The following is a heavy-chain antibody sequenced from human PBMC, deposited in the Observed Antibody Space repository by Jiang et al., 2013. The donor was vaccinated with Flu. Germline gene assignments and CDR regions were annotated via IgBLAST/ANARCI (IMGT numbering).Heavy chain of an antibody. J-gene: IGHJ4*02. CDR2: VYYSGTT. Sequence: LVKPSETLSLTCTVSGDSISTTTYYWGWIRQPPGKGLEWIGSVYYSGTTFYNPSLKSRITISVDTSKNQFSLRLRSVTAADTAVYYCARHYDILTGRELDFDSWGQGTLVTVSS. CDR1: GDSISTTTYY. CDR3: ARHYDILTGRELDFDS. D-gene: IGHD3-9*01. V-gene: IGHV4-39*01.